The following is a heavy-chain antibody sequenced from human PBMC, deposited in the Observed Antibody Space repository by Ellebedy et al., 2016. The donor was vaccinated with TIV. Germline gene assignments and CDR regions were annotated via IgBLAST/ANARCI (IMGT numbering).Heavy chain of an antibody. D-gene: IGHD3-16*01. CDR2: IYYSGST. V-gene: IGHV4-39*07. CDR3: ARSIDYVRMDV. J-gene: IGHJ6*02. CDR1: GGSISSSSYY. Sequence: SETLSLTXTVSGGSISSSSYYWGWIRQPPGKGLEWIGSIYYSGSTYYNPSLKSRVTISVDTSKNQFSLKLSSVTAADTAVYYCARSIDYVRMDVWGQGTTVTVSS.